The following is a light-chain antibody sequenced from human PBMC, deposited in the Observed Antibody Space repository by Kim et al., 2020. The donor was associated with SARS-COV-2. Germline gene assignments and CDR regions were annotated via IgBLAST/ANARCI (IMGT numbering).Light chain of an antibody. CDR2: YDS. CDR3: QVWYSSSDHVV. J-gene: IGLJ2*01. V-gene: IGLV3-21*04. CDR1: NLDDKG. Sequence: APGKTGRCSGGGNNLDDKGVKGYQRVPGLAPVMVIYYDSDRPAGVPERFSGANSRNTATLAIGRVEAGDEAEYYCQVWYSSSDHVVFGGETHLTVL.